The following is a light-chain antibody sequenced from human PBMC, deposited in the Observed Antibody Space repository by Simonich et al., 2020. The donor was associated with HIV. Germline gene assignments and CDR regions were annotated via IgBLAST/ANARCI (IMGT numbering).Light chain of an antibody. Sequence: GSPGQSVTISCTGTSSDVGGYNYVSWYQQHPGKAPKLMIYDVSNRPSGVSNRFSGSKSGNTASLTISGLQAEDEADYYCSSYTRSNTLVFGGGTKLTVL. J-gene: IGLJ2*01. CDR1: SSDVGGYNY. CDR3: SSYTRSNTLV. V-gene: IGLV2-14*03. CDR2: DVS.